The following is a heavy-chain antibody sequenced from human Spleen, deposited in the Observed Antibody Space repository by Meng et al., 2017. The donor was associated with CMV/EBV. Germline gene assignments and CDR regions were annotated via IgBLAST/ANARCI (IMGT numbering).Heavy chain of an antibody. D-gene: IGHD4-17*01. Sequence: SQTLSLTCAISGDSVSSNSAAWSWIRQSPSRGLEWLGRTYYRSKWYNDYAVSVKSRITINPDTSKNQFSLQLNSVTPEDTAVYYCAREPTTEPGESYFDYWGQGTLVTVSS. J-gene: IGHJ4*02. V-gene: IGHV6-1*01. CDR2: TYYRSKWYN. CDR1: GDSVSSNSAA. CDR3: AREPTTEPGESYFDY.